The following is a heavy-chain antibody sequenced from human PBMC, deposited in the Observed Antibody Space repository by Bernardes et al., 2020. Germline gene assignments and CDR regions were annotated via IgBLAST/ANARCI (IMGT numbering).Heavy chain of an antibody. Sequence: SQTLSPTCTVSGGSISSYYWSWIRQPPGKGLEWIGYIYYSGSTNYNPSLKSRVTISVDTSKNQFSLKLSSVTAADTAVYYCARTYYDPSEPFDYWGQGTLVTVSS. J-gene: IGHJ4*02. CDR1: GGSISSYY. CDR3: ARTYYDPSEPFDY. V-gene: IGHV4-59*01. CDR2: IYYSGST. D-gene: IGHD3-3*01.